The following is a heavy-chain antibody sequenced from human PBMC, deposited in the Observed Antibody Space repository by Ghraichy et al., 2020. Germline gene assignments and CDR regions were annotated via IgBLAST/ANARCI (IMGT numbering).Heavy chain of an antibody. CDR3: ARTDSNYGMDV. CDR1: GGSISSGSYY. CDR2: IYTSGST. D-gene: IGHD3-22*01. V-gene: IGHV4-61*02. J-gene: IGHJ6*02. Sequence: SETLSLTCTVSGGSISSGSYYWSWIRQPAGKGLEWIGRIYTSGSTNYNPSLKSRVTISVDTSKNQFSLKLSSVTAADTAVYYCARTDSNYGMDVWGQGTTVTVSS.